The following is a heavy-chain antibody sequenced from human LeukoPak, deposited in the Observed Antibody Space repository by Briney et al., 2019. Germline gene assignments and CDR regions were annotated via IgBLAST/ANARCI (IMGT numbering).Heavy chain of an antibody. D-gene: IGHD3-10*01. J-gene: IGHJ6*02. V-gene: IGHV3-48*04. CDR2: ISHTGSTM. CDR1: GFSFSSYS. CDR3: AIPPLSGTGSSRPLAGVDV. Sequence: GGSLRLSCAASGFSFSSYSLNWVRQAPGKGLEWVSYISHTGSTMSYADSVKGRFTISRDNARNSLYLQMNSLRAEDTAVYYCAIPPLSGTGSSRPLAGVDVWGQGTTVTVSS.